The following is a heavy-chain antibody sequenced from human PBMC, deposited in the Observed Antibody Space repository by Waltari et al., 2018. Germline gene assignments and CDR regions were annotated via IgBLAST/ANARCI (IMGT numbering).Heavy chain of an antibody. J-gene: IGHJ3*02. Sequence: EVQLVESGGGLVQPGRSLRLSCAASGFTFDDYAMHWVRQAPGKGLEWVSGIGWNSGSIGYADSVKGRFTISRDNAKNSLYLQMSSLRADDTALYYCANSRGLGGDGFDIWGQGTMVTVSS. V-gene: IGHV3-9*01. CDR3: ANSRGLGGDGFDI. CDR2: IGWNSGSI. CDR1: GFTFDDYA. D-gene: IGHD7-27*01.